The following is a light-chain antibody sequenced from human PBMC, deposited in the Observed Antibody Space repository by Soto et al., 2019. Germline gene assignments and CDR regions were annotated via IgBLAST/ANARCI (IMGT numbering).Light chain of an antibody. Sequence: QSVLTQPPSVSAAPGQKVTISCSGSSSNIGNNYVSWYQQLPGTAPKLLIYENNKRPSGIPDRFPGSKSGTSATLGFTGFQTGDEADYYCGTWDSSLSASVFGTGTKVTVL. CDR1: SSNIGNNY. J-gene: IGLJ1*01. V-gene: IGLV1-51*02. CDR2: ENN. CDR3: GTWDSSLSASV.